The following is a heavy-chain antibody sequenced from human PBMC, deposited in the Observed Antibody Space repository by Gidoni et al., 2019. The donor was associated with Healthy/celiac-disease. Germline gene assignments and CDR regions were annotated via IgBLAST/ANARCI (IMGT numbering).Heavy chain of an antibody. V-gene: IGHV4-34*01. J-gene: IGHJ4*02. D-gene: IGHD1-26*01. Sequence: QVQLQQWGAGLLKPSETLSLTCAVYGGSFSGYYWSWIRQPPGKGLEWIGEINHSGSTNYNPSLKSRVTISVDTSKNQFSLKLSSVTAADTAVYYCARDPSIVGATKSNYWGQGTLVTVSS. CDR1: GGSFSGYY. CDR2: INHSGST. CDR3: ARDPSIVGATKSNY.